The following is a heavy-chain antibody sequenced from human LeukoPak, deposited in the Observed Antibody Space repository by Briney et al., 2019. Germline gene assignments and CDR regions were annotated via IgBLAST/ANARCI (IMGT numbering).Heavy chain of an antibody. V-gene: IGHV4-39*01. CDR1: GGSISSGGYY. CDR2: IYYSGST. CDR3: ARRGIAAAGTKDY. Sequence: SETLSLTCTVSGGSISSGGYYWSWIRQHPGKGLEWIGYIYYSGSTYYNPSLKSRVTISVDTSKNQFSLKLSSVTAADTAVYYCARRGIAAAGTKDYWGQGTLVTVSS. J-gene: IGHJ4*02. D-gene: IGHD6-13*01.